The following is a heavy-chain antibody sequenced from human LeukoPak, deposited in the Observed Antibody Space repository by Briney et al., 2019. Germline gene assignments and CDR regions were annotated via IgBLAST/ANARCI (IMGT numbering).Heavy chain of an antibody. CDR1: GGSISSSSYY. Sequence: PSETLSLTCTVSGGSISSSSYYWGWIRQPPGKGLEWIGSIYYSGSTYYNPSLKSRVTISVDKSKNQFSLKLSSVTAADTAVYYCARDPRRMFYYGMDVWGQGTTVTVSS. CDR3: ARDPRRMFYYGMDV. CDR2: IYYSGST. D-gene: IGHD2-15*01. V-gene: IGHV4-39*07. J-gene: IGHJ6*02.